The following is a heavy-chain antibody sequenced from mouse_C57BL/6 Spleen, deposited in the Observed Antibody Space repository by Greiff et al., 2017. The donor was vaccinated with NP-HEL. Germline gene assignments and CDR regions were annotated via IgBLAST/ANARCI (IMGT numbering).Heavy chain of an antibody. J-gene: IGHJ1*03. CDR1: GFTFSDYG. CDR2: ISSGSSTI. D-gene: IGHD1-1*01. CDR3: ARGIGSSRYGYFDV. Sequence: DVKLVESGGGLVKPGGSLKLSCAASGFTFSDYGMHWVRQAPEKGLEWVAYISSGSSTIYYADTVKGRFTISRDNAKNTLFLQMTSLRSEDTAMYYCARGIGSSRYGYFDVWGTGTTVTVSS. V-gene: IGHV5-17*01.